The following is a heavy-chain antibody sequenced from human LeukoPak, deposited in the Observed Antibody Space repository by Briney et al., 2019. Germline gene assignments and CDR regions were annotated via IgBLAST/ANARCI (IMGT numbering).Heavy chain of an antibody. J-gene: IGHJ4*02. V-gene: IGHV4-31*03. Sequence: SETLSLTCTVSGGSISSGGYYWSWIRQFPGKGLEWIYYISYSGTTYYNPSLKSRVTISVATFKNQFSLKLTSVTAADTAVYYCARLRSVAGGTFYFDYWGQGILVTVSS. D-gene: IGHD6-13*01. CDR1: GGSISSGGYY. CDR3: ARLRSVAGGTFYFDY. CDR2: ISYSGTT.